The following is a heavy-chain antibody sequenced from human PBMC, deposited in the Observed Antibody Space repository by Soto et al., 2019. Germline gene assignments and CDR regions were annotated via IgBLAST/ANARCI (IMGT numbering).Heavy chain of an antibody. CDR2: IIPIFGTA. D-gene: IGHD5-12*01. CDR3: ARGSGTLEMATSFDY. CDR1: GGTFSSYA. V-gene: IGHV1-69*06. Sequence: SVKVSCKASGGTFSSYAISWVRQAPGQGLEWMGGIIPIFGTANYAQKFQGRVTITADKSTSTAYMELSSLRSEDTAVYYCARGSGTLEMATSFDYWGQGTLVTVSS. J-gene: IGHJ4*02.